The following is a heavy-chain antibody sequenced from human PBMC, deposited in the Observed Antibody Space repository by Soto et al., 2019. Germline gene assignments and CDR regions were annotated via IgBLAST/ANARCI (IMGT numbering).Heavy chain of an antibody. D-gene: IGHD3-22*01. CDR3: ARVRGDSSGSYYFDY. CDR2: ISSSGTTT. CDR1: GFSLSYYY. V-gene: IGHV3-11*01. J-gene: IGHJ4*02. Sequence: GGSLRLCCAASGFSLSYYYVIWIRQAPGEGLEWVSYISSSGTTTHYADSVKGRFTISKDNAKNSLYLQMNSLRAEDTAVYYCARVRGDSSGSYYFDYWGQGTLVTVSS.